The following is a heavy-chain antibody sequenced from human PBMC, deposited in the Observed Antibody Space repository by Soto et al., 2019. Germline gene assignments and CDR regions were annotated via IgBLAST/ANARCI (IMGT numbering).Heavy chain of an antibody. Sequence: GASVKVSCKASGFTFTSSAMQWVRQARGQRLEWIGWIVVGSGNTNYAQKFQERVTITRDMSTSTAYMELSSLRSEDTAVYYCARENYGSGSYLGWGQGTLVTVSS. CDR3: ARENYGSGSYLG. V-gene: IGHV1-58*02. CDR1: GFTFTSSA. D-gene: IGHD3-10*01. CDR2: IVVGSGNT. J-gene: IGHJ4*02.